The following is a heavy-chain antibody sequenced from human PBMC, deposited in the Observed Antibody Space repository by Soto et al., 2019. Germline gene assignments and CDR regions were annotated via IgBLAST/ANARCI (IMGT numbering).Heavy chain of an antibody. CDR2: ISAYNGNT. J-gene: IGHJ2*01. CDR1: GYTFTSYG. D-gene: IGHD1-26*01. V-gene: IGHV1-18*01. CDR3: ARDTGRGFDL. Sequence: QVQLVQSGAEVKKPGASVKVSCKASGYTFTSYGISWVRQAPGQGLEWMGWISAYNGNTNYAQKLQCRVTMTTDTSTDTAKMELRSLSSEDTAVSDCARDTGRGFDLWGRGTLVTVSS.